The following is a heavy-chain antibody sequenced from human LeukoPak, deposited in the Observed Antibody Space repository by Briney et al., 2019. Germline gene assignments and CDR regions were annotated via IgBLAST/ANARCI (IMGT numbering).Heavy chain of an antibody. CDR1: GFTFSSYS. J-gene: IGHJ4*02. Sequence: PGGSLRLSCAASGFTFSSYSMNWVRQAPGKGLEWVSSISSSSSYIYYADSVKGRFTISRDNAKNSLYLQMNSLRAEDTAVYYCARASCSSTSCPDYWGQGTLVTVSS. V-gene: IGHV3-21*01. CDR3: ARASCSSTSCPDY. CDR2: ISSSSSYI. D-gene: IGHD2-2*01.